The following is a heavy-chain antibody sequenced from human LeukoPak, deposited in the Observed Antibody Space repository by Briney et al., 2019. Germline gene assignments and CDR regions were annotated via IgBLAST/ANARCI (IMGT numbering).Heavy chain of an antibody. V-gene: IGHV3-20*04. CDR3: ARGFQYDSSGYYRYYYYYYMDV. J-gene: IGHJ6*03. CDR2: INWNGGTT. CDR1: GFTFDDYG. Sequence: GGSLRLSCAASGFTFDDYGMSWVRQAPGKGLEWVSGINWNGGTTGYADSVKGRFTITRENAKNSLYLQMNSLRAEDTALYYCARGFQYDSSGYYRYYYYYYMDVWGKGTTVTVSS. D-gene: IGHD3-22*01.